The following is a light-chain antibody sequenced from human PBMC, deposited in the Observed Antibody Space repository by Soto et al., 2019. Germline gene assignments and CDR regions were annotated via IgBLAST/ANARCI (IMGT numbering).Light chain of an antibody. J-gene: IGLJ2*01. CDR1: SSNIGAGYD. V-gene: IGLV1-40*01. CDR3: QSYDSSLSGVV. Sequence: QSVLTQPPSVSGAPGQRVTISCTGSSSNIGAGYDVHWYQQLPGTAPKLLIYGNSNRPSGVPDRFSGSKSGISASLAITGLQAEDEADYYCQSYDSSLSGVVFGGGTQLTVL. CDR2: GNS.